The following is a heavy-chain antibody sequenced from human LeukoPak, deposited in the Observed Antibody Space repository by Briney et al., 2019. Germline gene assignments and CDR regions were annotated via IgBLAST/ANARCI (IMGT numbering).Heavy chain of an antibody. D-gene: IGHD2/OR15-2a*01. CDR2: IGPHSTFT. CDR3: VREGEGPLSKDFDY. Sequence: GASVKVSCKSSGFTFTDHYIHWVRQGPGQGLEWMGYIGPHSTFTSSPQEFQGRVTMTRDASMSTAYMELTRLTSDDTAVYYCVREGEGPLSKDFDYWGQGNLVTVSS. J-gene: IGHJ4*02. V-gene: IGHV1-2*02. CDR1: GFTFTDHY.